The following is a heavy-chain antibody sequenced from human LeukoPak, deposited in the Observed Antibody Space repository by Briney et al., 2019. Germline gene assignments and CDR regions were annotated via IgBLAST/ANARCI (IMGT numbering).Heavy chain of an antibody. J-gene: IGHJ4*02. CDR1: GFTFSSYG. D-gene: IGHD7-27*01. V-gene: IGHV3-64D*09. CDR3: ARDRDWGCSYCSY. CDR2: ISSNGGST. Sequence: GGSLRLSCSASGFTFSSYGMHWVRQAPGKGLEYVSAISSNGGSTYYADSVKGRFTISRDNSKNTLYLQMSSLRAEDTAVYYCARDRDWGCSYCSYWGQGTLVTVSS.